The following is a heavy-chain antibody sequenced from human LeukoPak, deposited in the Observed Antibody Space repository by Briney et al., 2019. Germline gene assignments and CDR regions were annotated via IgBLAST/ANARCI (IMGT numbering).Heavy chain of an antibody. V-gene: IGHV3-23*01. J-gene: IGHJ4*02. D-gene: IGHD4-11*01. CDR1: GFTFSSYA. Sequence: GGSLRLSCAASGFTFSSYAMTWVRQAPGKGLEWVSTLDGSGGDTYYADSVKGRFTISRDISKSTLYLQMNSLRAEDTAVYYCARDAYRDRYFDFWGQGSLVTVSS. CDR3: ARDAYRDRYFDF. CDR2: LDGSGGDT.